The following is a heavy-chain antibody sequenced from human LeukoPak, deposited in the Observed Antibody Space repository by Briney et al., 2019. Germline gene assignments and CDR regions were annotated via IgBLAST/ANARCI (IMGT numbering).Heavy chain of an antibody. J-gene: IGHJ4*02. CDR3: ARVRYSSSWYVLYYFDY. Sequence: GGSLRLSCAASGFTVSSNYMSWVRQAPGKGLEWVSSIGDSSSYIYYADSVKGRFTISRDNAKNSLYLQMNSLRAEDTAVYYCARVRYSSSWYVLYYFDYWGQGTLVTVSS. CDR1: GFTVSSNY. CDR2: IGDSSSYI. D-gene: IGHD6-13*01. V-gene: IGHV3-21*01.